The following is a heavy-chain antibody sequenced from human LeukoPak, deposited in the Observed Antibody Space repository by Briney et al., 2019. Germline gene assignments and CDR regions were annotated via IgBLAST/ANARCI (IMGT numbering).Heavy chain of an antibody. D-gene: IGHD5-18*01. J-gene: IGHJ5*02. CDR3: AKGPSTAMVFYWFDP. Sequence: PGASLRLSCAAFGFTFSSYAMSWVRQAPGKGLEWVSAISGSGGSTYYADSVKGRFTISRDNSKNTLYLQMNSLRADDTAVYYCAKGPSTAMVFYWFDPWGQGTLVTVSS. V-gene: IGHV3-23*01. CDR1: GFTFSSYA. CDR2: ISGSGGST.